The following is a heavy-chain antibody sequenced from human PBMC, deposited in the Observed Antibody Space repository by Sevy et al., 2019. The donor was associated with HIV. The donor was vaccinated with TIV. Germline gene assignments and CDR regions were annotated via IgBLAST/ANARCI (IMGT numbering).Heavy chain of an antibody. D-gene: IGHD3-9*01. CDR2: FDPEDGET. J-gene: IGHJ3*02. CDR1: GYTLTELS. Sequence: ASVKVSCKVSGYTLTELSMHWVRQAPGKGLEWMGGFDPEDGETIYAQKFQGRVTMTEDTSTDTAYMELSSLRSEDTAVYYCATRKAYYDILTGYYKDGNWAAFDIWGQGTMVTVSS. V-gene: IGHV1-24*01. CDR3: ATRKAYYDILTGYYKDGNWAAFDI.